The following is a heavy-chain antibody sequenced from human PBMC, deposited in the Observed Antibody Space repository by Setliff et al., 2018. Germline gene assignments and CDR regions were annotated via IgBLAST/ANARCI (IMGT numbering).Heavy chain of an antibody. Sequence: SCAASGFTFTSYAMRWVRQAPGKGLEWVSSISGSGGSTYYADSVKGRFTISRDNAKNSLHLQMDSLRAEDAAVYYCARGVVAADGLYYFDHWGQGTLVTVSS. V-gene: IGHV3-23*01. J-gene: IGHJ4*02. CDR1: GFTFTSYA. D-gene: IGHD6-13*01. CDR2: ISGSGGST. CDR3: ARGVVAADGLYYFDH.